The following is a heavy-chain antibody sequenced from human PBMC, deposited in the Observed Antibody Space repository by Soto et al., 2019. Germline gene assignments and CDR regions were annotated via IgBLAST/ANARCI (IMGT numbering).Heavy chain of an antibody. CDR3: ARGRRCTNGVCYTFHYYGMDV. Sequence: ASVKVSCKASGGTFSSYAISWVRQAPGQGLEWMGGIIPIFGTANYAQKFQGRVTITADKSTSTAYMELSSLRSEDTAVYYCARGRRCTNGVCYTFHYYGMDVWGQGTTVTVSS. V-gene: IGHV1-69*06. CDR2: IIPIFGTA. CDR1: GGTFSSYA. D-gene: IGHD2-8*01. J-gene: IGHJ6*02.